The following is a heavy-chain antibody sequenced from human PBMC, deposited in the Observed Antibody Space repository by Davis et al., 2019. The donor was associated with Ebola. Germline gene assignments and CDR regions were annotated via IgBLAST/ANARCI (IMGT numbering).Heavy chain of an antibody. D-gene: IGHD4-23*01. Sequence: PGGSLRLSCAASGFTFSSYSMNWVRQAPGKGLEWVSTISGGGGSTYYADSVKGRFTVSRDNSKNTLYLQMNSLRAEDTAVYYCAKDDYGGNSRWGQGTLVTVSS. CDR2: ISGGGGST. J-gene: IGHJ4*02. CDR1: GFTFSSYS. V-gene: IGHV3-23*01. CDR3: AKDDYGGNSR.